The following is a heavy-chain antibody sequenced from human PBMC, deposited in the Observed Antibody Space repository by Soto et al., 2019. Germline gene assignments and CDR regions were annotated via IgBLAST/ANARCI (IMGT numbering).Heavy chain of an antibody. CDR2: IFYSGSP. J-gene: IGHJ4*02. D-gene: IGHD6-19*01. Sequence: SETLSLTCTVSGGSFSDYYWNWIRQPPGKGLEWIGSIFYSGSPTYNPSLKSRVTISVDTSKNHVSLRLSSVTAADTAMYYCASAGYSSGPLWFWGQGILVTVSS. CDR3: ASAGYSSGPLWF. CDR1: GGSFSDYY. V-gene: IGHV4-59*01.